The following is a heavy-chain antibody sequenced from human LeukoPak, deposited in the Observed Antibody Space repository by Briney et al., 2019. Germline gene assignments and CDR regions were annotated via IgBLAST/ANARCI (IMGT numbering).Heavy chain of an antibody. CDR2: ISWEGGST. V-gene: IGHV3-43D*03. J-gene: IGHJ5*02. CDR1: GFTVSNKY. D-gene: IGHD2-15*01. CDR3: AKDGVVAALGDNWFDP. Sequence: GGSLRLSCAASGFTVSNKYMTWVRQAPGKGLEWVSLISWEGGSTYYADSVKGRFTISRDNSKNSLYLQMNSLRTEDTAFYYCAKDGVVAALGDNWFDPWGQGTLVTVSS.